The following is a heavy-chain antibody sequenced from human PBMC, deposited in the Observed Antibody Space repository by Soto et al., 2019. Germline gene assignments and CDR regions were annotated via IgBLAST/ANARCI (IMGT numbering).Heavy chain of an antibody. D-gene: IGHD3-10*01. V-gene: IGHV3-53*01. J-gene: IGHJ4*02. Sequence: EVQLVKSGGGLIQPGGSLKLSCAASGFTVGNHYMSWVRQAPGKGLEWVSLIYSTGTTKYADSVKGRLTVSRDNAKNALYLQMNSLRAEDTAVYYCAKDGRGSGSHYNSFGYWGQGTLVTVSS. CDR2: IYSTGTT. CDR3: AKDGRGSGSHYNSFGY. CDR1: GFTVGNHY.